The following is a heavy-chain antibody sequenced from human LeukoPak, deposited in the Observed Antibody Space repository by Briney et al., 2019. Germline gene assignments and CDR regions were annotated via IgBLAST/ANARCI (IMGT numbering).Heavy chain of an antibody. CDR1: GFIFSNYG. V-gene: IGHV3-64D*06. CDR3: VRVNDYGDRNLYYFGY. J-gene: IGHJ4*02. Sequence: GGSLRLSCSASGFIFSNYGMYWVRQAPGKGLEFVSAISSDGDNTFYAGSVNGRFTISRDNSKNTLYLQTSSLRGEDTAVYYCVRVNDYGDRNLYYFGYWGQGTLVTVSS. D-gene: IGHD4-17*01. CDR2: ISSDGDNT.